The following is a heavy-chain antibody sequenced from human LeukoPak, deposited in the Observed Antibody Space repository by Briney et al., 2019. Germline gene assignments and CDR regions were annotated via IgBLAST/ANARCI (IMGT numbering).Heavy chain of an antibody. D-gene: IGHD2-2*01. Sequence: ASVKVSCKVSGYTLTELSMHWVRQAPGKGLEWMGGFDPEDGETIYAQKLQGRVTMTRNTSISTAYMELSSLRSEDTAVYYCARVVVVPAAYYYYYYYYYMDVWGKGTTVTVSS. V-gene: IGHV1-24*01. CDR1: GYTLTELS. J-gene: IGHJ6*03. CDR3: ARVVVVPAAYYYYYYYYYMDV. CDR2: FDPEDGET.